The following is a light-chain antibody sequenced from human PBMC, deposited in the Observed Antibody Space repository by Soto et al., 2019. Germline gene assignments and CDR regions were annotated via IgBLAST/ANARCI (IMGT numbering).Light chain of an antibody. V-gene: IGLV2-14*01. CDR1: SSDVGGYNY. CDR3: SSYTSSSSVV. Sequence: QSALTQPASVSGSPGQSITISCTGTSSDVGGYNYVSWYQQHPGKAPKVMIYGVTNRPSGVSNRFSGSKSGNTASLTISGLQAEDEADYYCSSYTSSSSVVFGGGTKLTVL. J-gene: IGLJ2*01. CDR2: GVT.